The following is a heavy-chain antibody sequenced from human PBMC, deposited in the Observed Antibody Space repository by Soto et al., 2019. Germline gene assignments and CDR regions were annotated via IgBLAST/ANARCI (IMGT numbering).Heavy chain of an antibody. J-gene: IGHJ5*02. V-gene: IGHV4-4*02. CDR2: IYHSGST. Sequence: PSETLSLTCAVSSGSISSSNWWSWVRQPPGKGLEWIGEIYHSGSTNYNPSLKSRVTISVDKSKNQFSLKLSSVTAADTGVYYCARENCSGGSCYSFDPWGQGTLVTVSS. CDR3: ARENCSGGSCYSFDP. D-gene: IGHD2-15*01. CDR1: SGSISSSNW.